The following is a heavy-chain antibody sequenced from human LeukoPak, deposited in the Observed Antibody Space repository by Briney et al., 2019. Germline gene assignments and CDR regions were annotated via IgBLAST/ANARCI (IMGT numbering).Heavy chain of an antibody. CDR1: GFTSSDYY. V-gene: IGHV3-11*01. Sequence: KPGGSLRLSCAASGFTSSDYYMSWIRQAPGKGLEWVSYISSSGSTIYYADSVKGRFTISRDNAKNSLYLQMNSLRAEDTAVYYCARDREGYCSGGSCYSLASDNSVGGWFDPWGQGTLVTVSS. D-gene: IGHD2-15*01. CDR2: ISSSGSTI. J-gene: IGHJ5*02. CDR3: ARDREGYCSGGSCYSLASDNSVGGWFDP.